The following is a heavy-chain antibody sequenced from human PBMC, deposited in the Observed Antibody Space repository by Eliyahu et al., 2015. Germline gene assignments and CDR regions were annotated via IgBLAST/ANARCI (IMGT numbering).Heavy chain of an antibody. CDR3: ARDLYYMVRGITDAFDI. CDR2: IIPIFGTA. Sequence: QVQLVQSGAEVKKPGSSVKVSCKASGGTFSSYAISWXRQAPGQGLEWMGGIIPIFGTANYAQKFQGRVTITADKSTSTAYMELSSLRSEDTAVYYCARDLYYMVRGITDAFDIWGQGTMVTVSS. J-gene: IGHJ3*02. CDR1: GGTFSSYA. D-gene: IGHD3-10*01. V-gene: IGHV1-69*06.